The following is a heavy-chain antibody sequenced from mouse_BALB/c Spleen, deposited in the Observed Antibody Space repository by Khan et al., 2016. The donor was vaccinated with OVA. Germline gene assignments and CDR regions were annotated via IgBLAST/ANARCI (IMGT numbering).Heavy chain of an antibody. Sequence: QVQLKQSGPGLVQPSQSLSITCTVSGFSLANYGVHWVRQSPGKGLEWLGVIWSGGITDSNATFISRLSISKDNSKGQVFFKMNSLQANDTAIYYCARNRNGYFDSWGQGSTLTVSS. CDR3: ARNRNGYFDS. D-gene: IGHD1-1*02. J-gene: IGHJ2*01. CDR2: IWSGGIT. V-gene: IGHV2-2*02. CDR1: GFSLANYG.